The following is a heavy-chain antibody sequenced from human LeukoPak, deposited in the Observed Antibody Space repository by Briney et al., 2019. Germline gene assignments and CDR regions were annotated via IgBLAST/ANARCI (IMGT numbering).Heavy chain of an antibody. Sequence: ASVKVSCKASGYTFTGYYMHWVRQAPGQGLEWMGWINPNSGGTNYAQKFQGRVTMTRDTSISTAYMELSRLRSDDTAVYYCARAGMVRGVFPGYWGQGTLVTASS. CDR1: GYTFTGYY. D-gene: IGHD3-10*01. V-gene: IGHV1-2*02. CDR2: INPNSGGT. J-gene: IGHJ4*02. CDR3: ARAGMVRGVFPGY.